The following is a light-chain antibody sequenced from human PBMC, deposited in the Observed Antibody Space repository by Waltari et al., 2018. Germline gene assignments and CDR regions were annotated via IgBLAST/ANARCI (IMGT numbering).Light chain of an antibody. CDR1: QSVLYSSNNKNY. Sequence: DIVMTQFPDSLAVSLGERATINCKSSQSVLYSSNNKNYLAWYQQKPGQPPKLIIYWASTRESGVPDRFSGSESGTDFTLTISSLQAEDVAVYYCQQYYNSPLTFGGGTKVEIK. CDR3: QQYYNSPLT. J-gene: IGKJ4*01. CDR2: WAS. V-gene: IGKV4-1*01.